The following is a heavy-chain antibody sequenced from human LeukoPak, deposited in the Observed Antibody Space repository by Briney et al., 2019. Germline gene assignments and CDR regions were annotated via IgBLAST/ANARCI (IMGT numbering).Heavy chain of an antibody. CDR2: ISGSGGST. V-gene: IGHV3-23*01. Sequence: GGSLRLSCAASGFTFSSYAMSWVRQAPGKGLEWVSAISGSGGSTYYADSVKGRFTISRDNSKNTLYLQMNSLRAEDTAVYYCAKDRGLWDIVVVVAATVFDYWGQGTLVTVSS. D-gene: IGHD2-15*01. CDR1: GFTFSSYA. CDR3: AKDRGLWDIVVVVAATVFDY. J-gene: IGHJ4*02.